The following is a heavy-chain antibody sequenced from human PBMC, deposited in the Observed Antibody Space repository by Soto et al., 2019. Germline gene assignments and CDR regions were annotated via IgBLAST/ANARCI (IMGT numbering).Heavy chain of an antibody. CDR2: ISYDGSNK. CDR3: AKDPYCSSTRCYGVVNYGSLV. V-gene: IGHV3-30*18. D-gene: IGHD2-2*01. J-gene: IGHJ4*02. Sequence: QVQVVESGGGVVQPGRSLRLSCAASGFTFSNYAMHWVRQAPGKGLEWVAVISYDGSNKVYGDSVKGRFTISRDNSKNTLYLQMSSLRADDTAVYFWAKDPYCSSTRCYGVVNYGSLVWGRGTLVTVSS. CDR1: GFTFSNYA.